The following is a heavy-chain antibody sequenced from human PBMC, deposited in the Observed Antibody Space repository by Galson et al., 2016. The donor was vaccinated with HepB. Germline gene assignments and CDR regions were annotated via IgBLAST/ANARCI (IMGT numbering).Heavy chain of an antibody. D-gene: IGHD2-2*02. CDR1: GFTFRNSA. CDR2: ISSSGGNT. Sequence: LRLSCAASGFTFRNSAMSWVRQAPGKGLEWVSGISSSGGNTYYTDSAKGRFAISRDNPKNTLFLQMNSLRADDTAVYYCARKMGARPIFDAWGQGTLVTVSS. J-gene: IGHJ4*02. CDR3: ARKMGARPIFDA. V-gene: IGHV3-23*01.